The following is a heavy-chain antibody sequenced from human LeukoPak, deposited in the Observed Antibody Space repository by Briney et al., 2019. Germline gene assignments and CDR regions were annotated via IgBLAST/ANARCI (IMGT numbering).Heavy chain of an antibody. D-gene: IGHD3-3*01. Sequence: GGSLRLSCAASGFTFSSYSMHWVRQAPGKGLEWVSSISNSSSYIFYADSMKGRFTISRDNSKNTLYLQMNSLRAEDTAVYYCAKVVDYDFWSGSKCIDYWGQGTLVTVSS. CDR2: ISNSSSYI. J-gene: IGHJ4*02. CDR1: GFTFSSYS. CDR3: AKVVDYDFWSGSKCIDY. V-gene: IGHV3-21*04.